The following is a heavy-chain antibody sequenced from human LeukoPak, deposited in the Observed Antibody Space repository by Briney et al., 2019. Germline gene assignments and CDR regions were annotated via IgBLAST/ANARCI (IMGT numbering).Heavy chain of an antibody. CDR2: ISHDGMNA. V-gene: IGHV3-23*01. CDR3: AKDGAQYSSGPECDP. D-gene: IGHD6-19*01. CDR1: GLPFSGTA. J-gene: IGHJ5*02. Sequence: GGSLRLSCAAPGLPFSGTAMSWVRQAPGKGLEWVSAISHDGMNAYYADSVKGRFTISRDNSKQTVSLEMSSLTAADTGVYYCAKDGAQYSSGPECDPRGQGALVTVSP.